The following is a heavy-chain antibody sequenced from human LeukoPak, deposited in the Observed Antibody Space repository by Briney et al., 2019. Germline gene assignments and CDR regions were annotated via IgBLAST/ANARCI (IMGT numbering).Heavy chain of an antibody. D-gene: IGHD3-10*01. CDR3: ARRGANPDILLWFGESPYYYYYGMDV. CDR2: INTNTGNP. V-gene: IGHV7-4-1*02. Sequence: ASVTVSCRASRYTFPSYAMNWVRQAPGQGLEWMGWINTNTGNPTYAQSFTGRFVFSLDTSVSTAYLQISSLKAEDTAVYYCARRGANPDILLWFGESPYYYYYGMDVWGQGTTVTVSS. J-gene: IGHJ6*02. CDR1: RYTFPSYA.